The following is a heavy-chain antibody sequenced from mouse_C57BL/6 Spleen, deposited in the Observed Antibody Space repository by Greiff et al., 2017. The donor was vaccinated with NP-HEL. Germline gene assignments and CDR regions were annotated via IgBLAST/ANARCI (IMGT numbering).Heavy chain of an antibody. Sequence: EVQGVESGGGLVKPGGSLKLSCAASGFTFSSYAMSWVRQTPEKRLEWVATISDGGSYTYYPDKVKGRFTISRDNAKNNLYLQMSHLKSEDTAMYYCARGPYYGSSPYWYFDVWGTGTTVTVSS. V-gene: IGHV5-4*01. J-gene: IGHJ1*03. CDR3: ARGPYYGSSPYWYFDV. CDR2: ISDGGSYT. D-gene: IGHD1-1*01. CDR1: GFTFSSYA.